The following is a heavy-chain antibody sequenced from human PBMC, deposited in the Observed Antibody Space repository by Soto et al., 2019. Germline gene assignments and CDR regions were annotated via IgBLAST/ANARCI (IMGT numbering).Heavy chain of an antibody. CDR2: ISGSGGST. D-gene: IGHD3-10*01. CDR3: AIYGSGSYAFDI. CDR1: GFTFSSYA. Sequence: GGSLRLSCAASGFTFSSYAMSWVRQAPGKGLEWVSAISGSGGSTYYADSVKGRFTISRDNSKNTLYLQMNSLRAEDKAVYYCAIYGSGSYAFDIWGQGKMGTVS. J-gene: IGHJ3*02. V-gene: IGHV3-23*01.